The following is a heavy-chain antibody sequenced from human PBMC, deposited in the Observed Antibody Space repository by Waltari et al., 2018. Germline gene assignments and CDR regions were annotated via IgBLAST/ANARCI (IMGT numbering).Heavy chain of an antibody. CDR2: IKQDGSEK. D-gene: IGHD1-7*01. V-gene: IGHV3-7*01. CDR1: GFPFSSYW. Sequence: EVQLVESGGGLVQPGGSLRLSCAASGFPFSSYWMSWVRQAPGKGLEWVANIKQDGSEKYYVDSVKGRFTISRDNAKNSLYLQMNSLRAEDTAVYYCASRNYILRGGDVFDYWGQGTLVTVSS. J-gene: IGHJ4*02. CDR3: ASRNYILRGGDVFDY.